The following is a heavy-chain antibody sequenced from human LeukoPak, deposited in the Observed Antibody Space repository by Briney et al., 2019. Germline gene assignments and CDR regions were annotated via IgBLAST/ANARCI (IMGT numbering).Heavy chain of an antibody. D-gene: IGHD2-2*01. CDR3: AISSSSTSYSDWFDP. CDR2: IIPILGIA. J-gene: IGHJ5*02. CDR1: GGTFSSYT. V-gene: IGHV1-69*02. Sequence: GASVKVSCKASGGTFSSYTISWVRQAPGQGLEWMGRIIPILGIANYAQKFQGRVTITADKSTSTAYMELSSLRSEDTAVYYCAISSSSTSYSDWFDPWGQGTLVTVSS.